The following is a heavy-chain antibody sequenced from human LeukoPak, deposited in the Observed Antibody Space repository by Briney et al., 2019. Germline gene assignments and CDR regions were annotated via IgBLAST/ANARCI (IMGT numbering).Heavy chain of an antibody. D-gene: IGHD2-15*01. CDR2: ITGDGGST. CDR1: GFTFDDYA. CDR3: AKGYCSGGSCYYFDY. Sequence: GGSLRLSCAASGFTFDDYAMHWVRQAPGKGLEWVSLITGDGGSTYYADSMKGRFIISRENSKNSLYLQMNRLRTEDTALYYCAKGYCSGGSCYYFDYWGQGTLVTVSS. J-gene: IGHJ4*02. V-gene: IGHV3-43*02.